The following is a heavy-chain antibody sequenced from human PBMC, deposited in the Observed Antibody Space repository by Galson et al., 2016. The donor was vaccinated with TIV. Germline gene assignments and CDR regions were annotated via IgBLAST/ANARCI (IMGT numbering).Heavy chain of an antibody. V-gene: IGHV3-74*01. CDR2: INSDGST. CDR1: GFKFSTYW. Sequence: SLRLSCAASGFKFSTYWMHWVRQGPGKGLVWVSRINSDGSTIYADSVKGRFTVARDNAKNTLYLQMNSLRLEDTAVYYCTRDGRGNWKYVDYFDYWGQGTLVTVSS. J-gene: IGHJ4*02. CDR3: TRDGRGNWKYVDYFDY. D-gene: IGHD1-7*01.